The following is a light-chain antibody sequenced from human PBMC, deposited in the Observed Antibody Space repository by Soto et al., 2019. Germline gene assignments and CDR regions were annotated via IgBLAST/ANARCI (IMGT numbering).Light chain of an antibody. CDR1: QSINIW. CDR3: QQYHSYST. J-gene: IGKJ1*01. Sequence: DIHITHSPSILSSSLVDRVSITCRASQSINIWLAWYQQRPGRAPELLIYDASSLESGVPSRFSASGSGTEFTLTISSLQTGDFATYYCQQYHSYSTFGQGTKVDIK. CDR2: DAS. V-gene: IGKV1-5*01.